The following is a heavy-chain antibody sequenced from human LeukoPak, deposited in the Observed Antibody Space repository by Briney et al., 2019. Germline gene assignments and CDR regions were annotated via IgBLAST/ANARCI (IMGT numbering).Heavy chain of an antibody. D-gene: IGHD3-9*01. J-gene: IGHJ4*02. V-gene: IGHV3-66*01. Sequence: GGSLRLSCAASGFTVSSTYMSWVRQAPGKGLEWVSVFYSGGTTYYANSVKGRFTISRDNSKNMLYLQMNSLRAEDTAVYYCARRLLTGYYGFWGQGTLVTVSS. CDR2: FYSGGTT. CDR1: GFTVSSTY. CDR3: ARRLLTGYYGF.